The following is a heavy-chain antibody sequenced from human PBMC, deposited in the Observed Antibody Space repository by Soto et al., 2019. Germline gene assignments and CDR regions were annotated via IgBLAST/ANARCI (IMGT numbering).Heavy chain of an antibody. Sequence: EVQLVESGGGLVQPGGSLRLSCAASGFTFSNYWMHWVRQAPGKGLVWVSRINSDGSSTSYADSVKGRFTISRDNAKNTLYLQTNSLRAEDTAVYYCARGGSLNWYFDLWGRGTLVTVSS. J-gene: IGHJ2*01. V-gene: IGHV3-74*01. CDR2: INSDGSST. D-gene: IGHD1-26*01. CDR3: ARGGSLNWYFDL. CDR1: GFTFSNYW.